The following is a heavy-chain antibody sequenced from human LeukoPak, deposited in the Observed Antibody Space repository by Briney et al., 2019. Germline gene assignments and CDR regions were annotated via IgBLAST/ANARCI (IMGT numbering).Heavy chain of an antibody. Sequence: ASVKVSCKASGYTFTSYYMHWVRQAPGQGVEGRGIINPSGGSTSYAQKFQGRVTMTRDTSTSTVYMELSSLRSEDTAVYYCAREASGDGYNLGYWGQGTLVTVSS. D-gene: IGHD5-24*01. J-gene: IGHJ4*02. CDR3: AREASGDGYNLGY. CDR2: INPSGGST. CDR1: GYTFTSYY. V-gene: IGHV1-46*01.